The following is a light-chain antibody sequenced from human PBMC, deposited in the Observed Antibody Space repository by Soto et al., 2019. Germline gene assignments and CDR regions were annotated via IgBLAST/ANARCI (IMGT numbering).Light chain of an antibody. CDR1: NIGRKS. CDR3: QLWDSNSDHVV. Sequence: SYELTQPPSVSVAPGQTASITCGGSNIGRKSVHGYQQKPGQASVVVVYDDRDRPSGIPERFSGSNSGNTATLTISRVEAGDEADYYCQLWDSNSDHVVFGGGTKLTVL. J-gene: IGLJ2*01. CDR2: DDR. V-gene: IGLV3-21*02.